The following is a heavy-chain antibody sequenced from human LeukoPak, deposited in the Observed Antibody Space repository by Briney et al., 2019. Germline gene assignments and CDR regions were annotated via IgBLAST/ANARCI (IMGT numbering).Heavy chain of an antibody. Sequence: KASETLSLTCAVYGGSFSGYYWSWIRQPPGKGLEWIGEINHSGSTNYNPSLKSRVTISVDTSKNQFSLKLSSVTAADTAVYYCARVGVTMVRGVIITGFDYWGQGTLVTVSS. CDR2: INHSGST. V-gene: IGHV4-34*01. D-gene: IGHD3-10*01. CDR3: ARVGVTMVRGVIITGFDY. J-gene: IGHJ4*02. CDR1: GGSFSGYY.